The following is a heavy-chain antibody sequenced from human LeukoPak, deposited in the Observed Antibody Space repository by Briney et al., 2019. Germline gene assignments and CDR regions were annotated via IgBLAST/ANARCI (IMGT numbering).Heavy chain of an antibody. CDR2: IYYSGST. Sequence: SETLSLTCTVSGGSISSYYWSWIRQPPGKGLEWIGYIYYSGSTNYNPSLKSRVTISVDTSKNQFSLKLSSVTAADTAVYYCAREYTAMDHYYFDYWGQGTLVTASS. V-gene: IGHV4-59*01. D-gene: IGHD5-18*01. CDR1: GGSISSYY. CDR3: AREYTAMDHYYFDY. J-gene: IGHJ4*02.